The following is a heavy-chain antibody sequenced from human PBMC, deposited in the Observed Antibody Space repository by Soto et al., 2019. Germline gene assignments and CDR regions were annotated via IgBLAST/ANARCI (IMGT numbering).Heavy chain of an antibody. CDR2: IWYDGSNK. J-gene: IGHJ3*01. Sequence: QVQLVESGGGVVQTGRSLRLSCVASGFKFRNYGMHWVRKAPGKGPEWVAVIWYDGSNKKYVDSVKGRFTISRDNSKNPLYLQMSSLRSEATAVYYCATNSRGDHANAFDVWGQGTIVIVSS. CDR3: ATNSRGDHANAFDV. CDR1: GFKFRNYG. V-gene: IGHV3-33*01. D-gene: IGHD3-10*01.